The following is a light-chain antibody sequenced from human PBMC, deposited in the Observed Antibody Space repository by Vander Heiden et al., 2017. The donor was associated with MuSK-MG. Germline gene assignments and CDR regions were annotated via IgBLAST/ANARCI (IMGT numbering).Light chain of an antibody. J-gene: IGKJ1*01. V-gene: IGKV1-5*03. CDR1: QSIVSW. CDR2: KAF. Sequence: DIQMTQSPSALSASVGDRVTITCRASQSIVSWLAWYQQKPGKAPKLLIYKAFSLESGVPSRFSGSGSGTDFTLTISSLQPDDFETYYCQQDNSYSWTFGQGTKVEIK. CDR3: QQDNSYSWT.